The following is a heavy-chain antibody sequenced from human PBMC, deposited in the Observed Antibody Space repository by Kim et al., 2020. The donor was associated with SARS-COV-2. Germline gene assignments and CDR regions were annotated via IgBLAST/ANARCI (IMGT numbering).Heavy chain of an antibody. V-gene: IGHV3-30*18. J-gene: IGHJ4*01. Sequence: GGSLRLSCAASGFTFSSYGMHWVRQAPGKGLEWVAVISYDGSNKYYADSVKGRFTISRDNSKNTLYLQMNSLSAEDTAVYYCAKDFVVISSIAATPADY. D-gene: IGHD6-6*01. CDR1: GFTFSSYG. CDR3: AKDFVVISSIAATPADY. CDR2: ISYDGSNK.